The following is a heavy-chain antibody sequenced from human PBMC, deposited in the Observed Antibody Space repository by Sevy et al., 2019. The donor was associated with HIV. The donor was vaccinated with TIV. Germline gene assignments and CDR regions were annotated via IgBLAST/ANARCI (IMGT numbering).Heavy chain of an antibody. CDR2: IYYSGST. CDR1: GGSISSGGYY. CDR3: ARGPWKMATIGGDI. J-gene: IGHJ3*02. Sequence: SETLCLTCTVSGGSISSGGYYWSWIRQHPGKGLEWIGYIYYSGSTYYNPSLKSRITISVDTSKNQFSLKLSSVTAADTAVYYCARGPWKMATIGGDIWGQGTMVTVSS. D-gene: IGHD5-12*01. V-gene: IGHV4-31*03.